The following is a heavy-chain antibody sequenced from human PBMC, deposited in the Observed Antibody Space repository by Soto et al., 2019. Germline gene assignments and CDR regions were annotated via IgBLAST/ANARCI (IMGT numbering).Heavy chain of an antibody. CDR2: MSPNGNNQ. CDR1: GFTFSIYA. D-gene: IGHD3-22*01. Sequence: PGGSLRLSCAAPGFTFSIYALHWVRQAPGKGLEWVAVMSPNGNNQYYADSVKGRFTISRDTSKSTLYLQMTSLRPDDTAVYYCATGASFYYDTSRYWGQGTLVTVSS. CDR3: ATGASFYYDTSRY. J-gene: IGHJ4*02. V-gene: IGHV3-30-3*01.